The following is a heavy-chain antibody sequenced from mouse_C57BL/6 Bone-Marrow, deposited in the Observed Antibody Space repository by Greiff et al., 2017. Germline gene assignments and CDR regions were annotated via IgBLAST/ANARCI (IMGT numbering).Heavy chain of an antibody. D-gene: IGHD1-1*02. CDR3: ARDRGGYHGWYFDV. Sequence: EVQLQQSGPGLVKPSQTMSLTCTVTGISITTGNYRWSWIRQFPGNKLEWIGYMYYSGTFTYNPSLTSRTTITRDTSTNQFFLEMNSLTAEDTATYYCARDRGGYHGWYFDVWGAGTTVTVSS. J-gene: IGHJ1*01. CDR2: MYYSGTF. V-gene: IGHV3-5*02. CDR1: GISITTGNYR.